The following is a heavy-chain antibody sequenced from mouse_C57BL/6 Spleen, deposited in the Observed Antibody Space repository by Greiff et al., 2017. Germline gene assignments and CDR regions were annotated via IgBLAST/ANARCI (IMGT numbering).Heavy chain of an antibody. V-gene: IGHV5-17*01. CDR2: ICSGSSTF. J-gene: IGHJ4*01. D-gene: IGHD1-1*01. CDR1: GFTFSDYV. Sequence: EVMPVESGGGLVKPGGSLKLSCAASGFTFSDYVMHWVRQAPEKGLEWVAYICSGSSTFYYADTVKGRFTIYRVNAKNTMFLQMTSVMSEDTAMYYGAREVLIATVVGTNAMDYWGQGTSVTVSS. CDR3: AREVLIATVVGTNAMDY.